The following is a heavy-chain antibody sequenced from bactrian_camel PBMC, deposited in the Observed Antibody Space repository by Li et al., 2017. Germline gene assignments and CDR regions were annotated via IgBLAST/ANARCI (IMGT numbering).Heavy chain of an antibody. J-gene: IGHJ4*01. Sequence: QLVESGGGSVEAGGSLRLSCAASGYIYSRYCMGWLRQAPGKEREGVGRIDRDGRTSYADSVKGRFTISKDNTKNTLYLQMNSLKPEDTAMYYCAADRFCTGGYNYWGQGTQVTVS. CDR2: IDRDGRT. V-gene: IGHV3S10*01. CDR3: AADRFCTGGYNY. CDR1: GYIYSRYC. D-gene: IGHD2*01.